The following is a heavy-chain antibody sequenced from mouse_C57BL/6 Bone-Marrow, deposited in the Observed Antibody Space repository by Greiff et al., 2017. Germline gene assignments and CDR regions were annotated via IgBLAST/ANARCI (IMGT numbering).Heavy chain of an antibody. V-gene: IGHV3-6*01. CDR1: GYSITSGYY. CDR2: ISYDGSN. J-gene: IGHJ4*01. CDR3: ERFTTVVGIYYYAMDY. D-gene: IGHD1-1*01. Sequence: EVQLVESGPGLVKPSQSLSLTCSVTGYSITSGYYWNWIRQFPGNKLEWMGYISYDGSNNYNPSRKNRISITRATSKNPFFLKLNSVTTEDTATYYCERFTTVVGIYYYAMDYWGQGTSVTVSS.